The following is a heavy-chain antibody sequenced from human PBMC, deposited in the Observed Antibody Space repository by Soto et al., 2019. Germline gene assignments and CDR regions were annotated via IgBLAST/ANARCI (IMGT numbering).Heavy chain of an antibody. CDR1: GFTFSDYY. D-gene: IGHD6-19*01. Sequence: VQLVESGGGLVKPGGSLRLSCAASGFTFSDYYMSWIRQAPGKGLEWVSYISSSSSYTNYADSVKGRFTISRDNAKNSLYLQMNSLRAEDTAVYYCARVRGIAVAATFDYWGQGTLVTVSS. CDR2: ISSSSSYT. J-gene: IGHJ4*02. CDR3: ARVRGIAVAATFDY. V-gene: IGHV3-11*06.